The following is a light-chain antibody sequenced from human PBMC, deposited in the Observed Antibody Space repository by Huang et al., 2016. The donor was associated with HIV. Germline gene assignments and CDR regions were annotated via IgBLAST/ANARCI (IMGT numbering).Light chain of an antibody. CDR2: GAS. CDR1: HSVSSN. V-gene: IGKV3-15*01. CDR3: QQYDNWPLT. J-gene: IGKJ5*01. Sequence: SVAPGERVTLSCRASHSVSSNLAWYQQKPGQAPRLLIHGASTRATGSPARFSGSGSGTEFTLAISSLQSEDSGVYFCQQYDNWPLTFGQGTRLEIK.